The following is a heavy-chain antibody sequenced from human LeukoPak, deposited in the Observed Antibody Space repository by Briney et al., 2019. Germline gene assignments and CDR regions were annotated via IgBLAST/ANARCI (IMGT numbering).Heavy chain of an antibody. D-gene: IGHD4-23*01. CDR3: ARDRWGSAFDI. CDR2: IYYSGST. V-gene: IGHV4-59*01. Sequence: SETLSLTCTVSGGSISSYYWSWIRQPPGKGLEWIGYIYYSGSTNYNPSLKSRVTISVDTSKNQFSLKLSSVTAADTAVYYCARDRWGSAFDIWGQGTMVTVSS. J-gene: IGHJ3*02. CDR1: GGSISSYY.